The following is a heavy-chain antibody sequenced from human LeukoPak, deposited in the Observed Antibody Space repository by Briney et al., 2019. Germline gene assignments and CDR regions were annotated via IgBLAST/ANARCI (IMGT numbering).Heavy chain of an antibody. CDR3: ARYRVLLWFGESFNWFDP. D-gene: IGHD3-10*01. CDR1: GYTFTGYY. J-gene: IGHJ5*02. CDR2: INLNSGGT. Sequence: ASVKVSCKASGYTFTGYYMHWVRQAPGQGLEWMGWINLNSGGTNYAQKFQGRVTMTRDTSISTAYMELSRLRSDDTAVYYCARYRVLLWFGESFNWFDPWGQGTLVTVSS. V-gene: IGHV1-2*02.